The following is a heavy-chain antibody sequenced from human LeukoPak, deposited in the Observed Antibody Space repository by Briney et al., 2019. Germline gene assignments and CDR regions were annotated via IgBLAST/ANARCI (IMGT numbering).Heavy chain of an antibody. D-gene: IGHD3-3*01. J-gene: IGHJ5*02. V-gene: IGHV3-48*01. CDR1: GFTFSSYS. Sequence: GGPLRLSCAASGFTFSSYSMNWVRQAPGKGLEWVSYISSSSSTIYYADSVKGRFTISRDNAKNSLYLQMNSLRAEDTAVYYCASKATSLGYDFSWGQGTLVTVSS. CDR2: ISSSSSTI. CDR3: ASKATSLGYDFS.